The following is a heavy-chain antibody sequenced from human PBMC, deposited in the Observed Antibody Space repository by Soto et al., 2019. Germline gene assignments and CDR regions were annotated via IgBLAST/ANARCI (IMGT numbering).Heavy chain of an antibody. J-gene: IGHJ5*02. D-gene: IGHD3-10*01. CDR2: IYHRGST. V-gene: IGHV4-59*01. CDR1: GDSTSGYY. CDR3: ARYVVRATKWFDP. Sequence: PSETLSLTCTVSGDSTSGYYWSWIRQPPGKGLEWIGNIYHRGSTNYNPSLKSRVTISIDTSTNQFSLRLSSVTAADTAVYYCARYVVRATKWFDPWGQGTLVTVSS.